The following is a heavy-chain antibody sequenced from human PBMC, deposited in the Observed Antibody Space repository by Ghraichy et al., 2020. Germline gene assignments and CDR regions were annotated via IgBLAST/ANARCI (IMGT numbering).Heavy chain of an antibody. CDR2: IRSKAYGGTT. CDR3: TRESRGGEFCSGGSCYSDQAGMDV. J-gene: IGHJ6*02. V-gene: IGHV3-49*03. Sequence: GGSLRLSCTASGFTFGDYAMSWFRQAPGKGLEWVGFIRSKAYGGTTEYAASVKGRFTISRDDSKSIAYLQMNSLKTEDTAVYYCTRESRGGEFCSGGSCYSDQAGMDVWGQGTTVTVSS. CDR1: GFTFGDYA. D-gene: IGHD2-15*01.